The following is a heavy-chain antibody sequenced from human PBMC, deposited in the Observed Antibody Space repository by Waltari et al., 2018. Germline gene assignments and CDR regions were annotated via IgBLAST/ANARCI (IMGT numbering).Heavy chain of an antibody. CDR3: ASNERVGATKVFDY. J-gene: IGHJ4*02. CDR2: INHSGST. D-gene: IGHD1-26*01. V-gene: IGHV4-34*01. CDR1: GGSFSGYY. Sequence: QVQLQQWGAGLLKPSETLSLTCAVYGGSFSGYYWSWIRQPPGKGLEWIGEINHSGSTNYNPSLKSRVTISVDTSKNQFSLKLSSVTAADTAVYYCASNERVGATKVFDYWGQGTLVTVSS.